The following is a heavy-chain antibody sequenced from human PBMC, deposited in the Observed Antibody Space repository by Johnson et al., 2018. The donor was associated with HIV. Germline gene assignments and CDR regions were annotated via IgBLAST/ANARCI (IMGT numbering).Heavy chain of an antibody. D-gene: IGHD3-3*01. J-gene: IGHJ3*02. CDR3: ARASYYNFWSGLTDAFDI. V-gene: IGHV3-30*02. CDR2: IRYDGSEK. Sequence: PGKRLEWMTFIRYDGSEKYYVDSVKGRFTISRDNSKNTLYLQMNSLRPEDTAVYYCARASYYNFWSGLTDAFDIWGQGTMVTVSS.